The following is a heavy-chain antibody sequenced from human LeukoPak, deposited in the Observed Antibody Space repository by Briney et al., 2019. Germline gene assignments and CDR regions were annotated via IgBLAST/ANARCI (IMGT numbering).Heavy chain of an antibody. V-gene: IGHV5-51*01. D-gene: IGHD4-11*01. Sequence: GESLKISCQASGYTFAKYWIGWVRQMPGKGLEWMGIIYPGDSDTSYGQSFQGQVTISVEKSSNTTYLQWSRLKASDTAMYYCARRFGERLYSNNDAFDSWGQETLVTVSS. CDR1: GYTFAKYW. CDR2: IYPGDSDT. CDR3: ARRFGERLYSNNDAFDS. J-gene: IGHJ4*02.